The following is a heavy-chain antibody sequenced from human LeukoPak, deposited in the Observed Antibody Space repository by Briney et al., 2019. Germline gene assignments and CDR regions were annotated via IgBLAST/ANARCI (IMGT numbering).Heavy chain of an antibody. D-gene: IGHD6-19*01. V-gene: IGHV4-59*12. J-gene: IGHJ4*02. CDR2: IYYSGST. CDR1: GGSIRSYS. CDR3: AREAVAGISGGYFDY. Sequence: SETLSLTCTVSGGSIRSYSWSWIRQPPGKGLGGLGHIYYSGSTNYNPSLKSRVTISVDTSKNQFSLKLSSVTAADTAVYYCAREAVAGISGGYFDYWGQGTLVTVSS.